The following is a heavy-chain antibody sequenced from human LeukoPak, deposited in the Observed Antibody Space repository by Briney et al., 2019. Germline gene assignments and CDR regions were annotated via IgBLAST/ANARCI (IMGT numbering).Heavy chain of an antibody. Sequence: SETLSLTCTVSGGSMSSGGFYWSWIRQPAGKGLEWIGRIYTSGSANYNPSLKSRVSMSVDTSKNQFSLRLSSVTAADTAVYYCARVTGYMIEDYFDYWGQGTLVTVSS. CDR2: IYTSGSA. CDR3: ARVTGYMIEDYFDY. V-gene: IGHV4-61*02. D-gene: IGHD3-22*01. J-gene: IGHJ4*02. CDR1: GGSMSSGGFY.